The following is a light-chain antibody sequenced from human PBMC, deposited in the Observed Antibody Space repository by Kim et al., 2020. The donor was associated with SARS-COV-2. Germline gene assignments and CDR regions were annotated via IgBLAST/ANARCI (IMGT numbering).Light chain of an antibody. CDR1: SSDVGGYNS. CDR2: DVG. Sequence: QSALTQPASVSGSPGQSITISCTGTSSDVGGYNSVSWYQQHPGKAPKLMIYDVGNRPSGVSNRFSGSQSGNTASLTISGLQAEDEDDYYCSSYTSSSTVVFSGGTQLTVL. J-gene: IGLJ2*01. V-gene: IGLV2-14*03. CDR3: SSYTSSSTVV.